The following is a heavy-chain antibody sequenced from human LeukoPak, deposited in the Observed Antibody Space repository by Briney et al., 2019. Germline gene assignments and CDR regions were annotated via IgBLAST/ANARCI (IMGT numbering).Heavy chain of an antibody. CDR3: AKETYFSSPTCPSA. CDR2: ISAGANSA. CDR1: GFTFSNYA. J-gene: IGHJ4*01. D-gene: IGHD2-2*01. Sequence: PGGSLRLFCAASGFTFSNYAMNWVRQAPGKGLEWVSTISAGANSAYYTDSVRSRFTISRDNSKNSLYLQINSLRAEDTAMYYCAKETYFSSPTCPSAWGEGSLVTVSS. V-gene: IGHV3-23*01.